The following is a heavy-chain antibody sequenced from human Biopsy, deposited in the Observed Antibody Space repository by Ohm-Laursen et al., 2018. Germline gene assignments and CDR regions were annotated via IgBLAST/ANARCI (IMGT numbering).Heavy chain of an antibody. V-gene: IGHV4-38-2*01. CDR3: ARMKGRGYFDY. J-gene: IGHJ4*02. CDR2: IYRTGTT. CDR1: GFSISSGFH. D-gene: IGHD2-15*01. Sequence: GTLSLTCGVSGFSISSGFHWAWIGQPPGEGLERIGFIYRTGTTTYNPSFKSRVAMAVDTSKNQFSLTLNSVTAADTAVYYCARMKGRGYFDYWGQGTLVIVSS.